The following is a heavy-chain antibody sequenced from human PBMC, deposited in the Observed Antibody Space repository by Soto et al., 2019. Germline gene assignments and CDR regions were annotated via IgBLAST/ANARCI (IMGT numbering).Heavy chain of an antibody. D-gene: IGHD3-3*01. CDR3: AKDRRYDFWSGYNDY. CDR2: ISGSGGST. Sequence: GGSLRLSCAASGFTVSSKYMSWVRQAPGKGLEWVSAISGSGGSTYYADSVKGRFTISRDNSKNTLYLQMNSLRAEDTAVYYCAKDRRYDFWSGYNDYWGQGTLVTVSS. V-gene: IGHV3-23*01. CDR1: GFTVSSKY. J-gene: IGHJ4*02.